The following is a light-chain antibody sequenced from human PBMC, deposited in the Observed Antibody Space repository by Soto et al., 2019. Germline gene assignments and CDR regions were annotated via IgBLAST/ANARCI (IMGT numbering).Light chain of an antibody. J-gene: IGKJ5*01. V-gene: IGKV1-33*01. CDR1: QDISNY. Sequence: DIQMTQSPSSLSASVGDRVTITCQASQDISNYLNWYQQKPGKAPKLLIYDASNLETGVQSRFSGSGSGTDFTFTISRLQPEDIATYYCQQYDNLITFGQGTRLEIK. CDR2: DAS. CDR3: QQYDNLIT.